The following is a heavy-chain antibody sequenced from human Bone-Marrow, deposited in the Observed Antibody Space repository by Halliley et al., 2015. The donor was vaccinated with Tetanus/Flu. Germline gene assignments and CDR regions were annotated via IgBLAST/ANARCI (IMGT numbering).Heavy chain of an antibody. CDR2: MNPNSGDT. Sequence: QLVQSGAEVKKPGASVKVSCKASGYTFTNYDINWVRQAPGQRLEWLGWMNPNSGDTDSAQQFRGRVTMTRNTSISTAYMELSSLTPDDTAVYYCVRALDDNPQTGQSWLVIWFAPWGQGTRVTVSS. CDR3: VRALDDNPQTGQSWLVIWFAP. CDR1: GYTFTNYD. V-gene: IGHV1-8*01. D-gene: IGHD5-18*01. J-gene: IGHJ5*02.